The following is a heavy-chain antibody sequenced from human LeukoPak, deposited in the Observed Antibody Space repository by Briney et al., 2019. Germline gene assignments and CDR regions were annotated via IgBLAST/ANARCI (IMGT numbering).Heavy chain of an antibody. CDR1: GGSISSGGYY. CDR2: IYYNGNT. D-gene: IGHD4-17*01. Sequence: PSETLSLTCTVSGGSISSGGYYWSWIRQHPGKGLEWIGYIYYNGNTYYNPSLKSRVTISVDTSKNQFSLKLNSVTAADTAVYYCARDPPSPYGDTGYYGMDVWGQGTTVTVSS. J-gene: IGHJ6*02. CDR3: ARDPPSPYGDTGYYGMDV. V-gene: IGHV4-31*03.